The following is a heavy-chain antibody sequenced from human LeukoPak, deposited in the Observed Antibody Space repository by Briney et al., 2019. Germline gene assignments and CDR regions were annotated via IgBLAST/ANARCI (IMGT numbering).Heavy chain of an antibody. CDR2: INHSGST. V-gene: IGHV4-34*01. CDR1: GGSFSGYY. CDR3: ARKISGLFDY. J-gene: IGHJ4*02. D-gene: IGHD3-3*02. Sequence: SETLSLTCAVYGGSFSGYYWSWIRQPPGKGLEWIGEINHSGSTNYNPSLKSRVTISVDTPKNLFSLKLSSVTAADTAVYYCARKISGLFDYWGQGTLVTVSS.